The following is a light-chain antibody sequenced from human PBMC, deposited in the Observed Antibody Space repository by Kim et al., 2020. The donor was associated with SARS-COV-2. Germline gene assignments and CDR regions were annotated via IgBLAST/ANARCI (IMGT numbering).Light chain of an antibody. V-gene: IGKV3-15*01. CDR3: QQYDEWPWT. CDR1: KRVNDN. Sequence: EIVLTQSPGTLSVSPGERVTLSRRSTKRVNDNLAWYQQKPGQPPRLLVYGGSVTPTYIPARFSGSGSKTEYTHTVTSLQSEDFAIYYCQQYDEWPWTFGQGNKVNIK. CDR2: GGS. J-gene: IGKJ1*01.